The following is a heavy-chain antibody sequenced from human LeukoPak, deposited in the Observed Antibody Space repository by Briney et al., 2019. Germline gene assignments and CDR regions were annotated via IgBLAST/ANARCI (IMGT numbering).Heavy chain of an antibody. J-gene: IGHJ5*02. D-gene: IGHD5-12*01. V-gene: IGHV4-31*03. CDR3: ARDAHRLLGYGWFDP. CDR1: GGPISSGGYY. CDR2: IYYSGST. Sequence: SQTLSLTCTVSGGPISSGGYYWSWIRQHPGKGLEWIGYIYYSGSTYYNPSLKSRVTMSVDTSKNQFSLKLSSVTAADTAVYYCARDAHRLLGYGWFDPWGQGTLVTVSS.